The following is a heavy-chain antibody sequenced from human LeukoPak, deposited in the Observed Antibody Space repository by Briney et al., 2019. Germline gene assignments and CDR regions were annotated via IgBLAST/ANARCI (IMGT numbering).Heavy chain of an antibody. CDR1: GFAFYNYA. J-gene: IGHJ4*02. CDR2: ISGSGDSA. CDR3: ASQTRMQLWGYFDL. Sequence: GGSLRLSCAASGFAFYNYAMSWVRQAPGKGLEWVSGISGSGDSAYYTDSVKGRFTTSRDNSKNTLYLQMSNLTAEDTAVYHCASQTRMQLWGYFDLWGQGALVIVSS. V-gene: IGHV3-23*01. D-gene: IGHD5-18*01.